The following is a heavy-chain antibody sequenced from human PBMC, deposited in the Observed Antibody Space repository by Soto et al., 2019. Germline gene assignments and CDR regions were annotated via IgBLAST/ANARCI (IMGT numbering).Heavy chain of an antibody. J-gene: IGHJ5*02. CDR2: MNPNSGNT. V-gene: IGHV1-8*01. D-gene: IGHD3-10*01. CDR3: ARSHPSGNWFDP. Sequence: ASVKVSCKASGYTFTSYDINWVRQATGQRLEWMGWMNPNSGNTGYAQKFQGRVTMTRNTSISTAYMELSSLRSEDTAVYYCARSHPSGNWFDPWGQGTLVTVSS. CDR1: GYTFTSYD.